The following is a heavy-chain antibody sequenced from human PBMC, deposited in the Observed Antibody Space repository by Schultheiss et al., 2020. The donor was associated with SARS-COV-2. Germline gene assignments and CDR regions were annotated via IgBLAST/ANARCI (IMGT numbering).Heavy chain of an antibody. CDR1: GFTFSSYG. CDR2: IWYDGSNK. CDR3: ARDSYYDSSGYHS. V-gene: IGHV3-33*01. J-gene: IGHJ5*02. D-gene: IGHD3-22*01. Sequence: GESLKISCAASGFTFSSYGMHWVRQAPGKGLEWVAVIWYDGSNKYYADSVKGRFTISRDNSKNTLYLQMNSLRAEDTAVYYCARDSYYDSSGYHSWGQGTLVTVSS.